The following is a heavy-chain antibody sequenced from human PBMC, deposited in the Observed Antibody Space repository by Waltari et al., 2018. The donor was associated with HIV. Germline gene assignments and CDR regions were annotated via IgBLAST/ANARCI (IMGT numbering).Heavy chain of an antibody. V-gene: IGHV4-31*03. CDR3: ARVPRYCSSTSCIGFDY. CDR2: IYYSGST. D-gene: IGHD2-2*01. CDR1: GGSISSGGYY. J-gene: IGHJ4*02. Sequence: QVQLQESGPGLVKPSQTLSLTCPVSGGSISSGGYYCSWIPPHPGKGLEWIGYIYYSGSTYYNPSLKSRVTISVDTSKNQFSLKLSSVTAADTAVYYCARVPRYCSSTSCIGFDYWGQGTLVTVSS.